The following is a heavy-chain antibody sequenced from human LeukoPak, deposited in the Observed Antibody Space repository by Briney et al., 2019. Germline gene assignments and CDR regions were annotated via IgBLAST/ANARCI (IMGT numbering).Heavy chain of an antibody. CDR3: AKFMGYCSGGSCYSMDE. CDR2: MTGSGGSR. J-gene: IGHJ4*02. V-gene: IGHV3-23*01. Sequence: GGSLRLSCAGSGFTFSSYAMSRVRQAPGKELEWVSAMTGSGGSRYYADSVKGRFTISRDNSKNTLYLQMNSLRAEDTAVYYCAKFMGYCSGGSCYSMDEWGQGTLVTVSS. D-gene: IGHD2-15*01. CDR1: GFTFSSYA.